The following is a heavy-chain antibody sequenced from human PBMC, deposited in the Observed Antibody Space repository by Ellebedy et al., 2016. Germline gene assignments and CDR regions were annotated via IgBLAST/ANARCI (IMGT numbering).Heavy chain of an antibody. J-gene: IGHJ4*02. CDR1: GFTFSIHG. Sequence: GESLKISCAASGFTFSIHGLSWVRQAPGKGLEWASGITGGGRSYYADSVKGRFTISRDNSKNTLFLQMSSLTVEDTAIYYFARHISGPDDWGQGTLVTVSS. V-gene: IGHV3-23*01. CDR2: ITGGGRS. CDR3: ARHISGPDD. D-gene: IGHD6-19*01.